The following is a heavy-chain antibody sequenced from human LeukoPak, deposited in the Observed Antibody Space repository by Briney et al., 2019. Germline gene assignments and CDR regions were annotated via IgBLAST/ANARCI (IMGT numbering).Heavy chain of an antibody. J-gene: IGHJ4*02. D-gene: IGHD3-16*01. CDR2: ISTSGSYI. CDR3: ARDRDYGFDY. Sequence: GGSLRLSCAASGFTFSSYSMNWVRQAPGKGLGWVSYISTSGSYIYYADSVKGRFTISRDNAKNSLYLQMSSLRVEDTAVYYCARDRDYGFDYWGQGTLVTVSS. CDR1: GFTFSSYS. V-gene: IGHV3-21*01.